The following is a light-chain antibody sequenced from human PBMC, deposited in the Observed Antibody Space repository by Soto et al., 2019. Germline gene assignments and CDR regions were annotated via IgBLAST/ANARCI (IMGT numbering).Light chain of an antibody. J-gene: IGKJ5*01. CDR2: DAS. CDR1: QSVSSN. Sequence: IVLTQSPGTLSLSPGERVPLSCRASQSVSSNLAWYQQKPGQAPRLLIYDASNRATGIPARFSGSGSGTDYTLTISSLEPEDFAVYYCQQRSNWPPITFGQGSRLEIK. CDR3: QQRSNWPPIT. V-gene: IGKV3-11*01.